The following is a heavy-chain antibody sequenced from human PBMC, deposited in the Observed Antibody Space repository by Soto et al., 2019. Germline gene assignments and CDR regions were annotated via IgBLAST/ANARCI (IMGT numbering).Heavy chain of an antibody. CDR1: GGSISCYY. CDR2: IYYSGST. J-gene: IGHJ4*02. V-gene: IGHV4-59*01. D-gene: IGHD3-22*01. Sequence: XATLALTCTVSGGSISCYYGSWMRQPPGKGLEWIGYIYYSGSTDYNPSLKSRVTVSVASSKNQFSLKLSSVTAADTAVYYCARRGADTSGYDPFWGQGSLVIVSS. CDR3: ARRGADTSGYDPF.